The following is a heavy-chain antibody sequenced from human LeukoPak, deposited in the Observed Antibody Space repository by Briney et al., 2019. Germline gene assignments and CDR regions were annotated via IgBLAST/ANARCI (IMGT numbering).Heavy chain of an antibody. J-gene: IGHJ6*04. Sequence: SETLSLTCAVYGGSFSGYYWSWIRQPPGKGLEWIGEINHSGSTNYNPSLKSRVTISVDTSKNQFSLKLSSVTAADTAVYYCARGQGRGYYYGMDVWGKGTTATVSS. V-gene: IGHV4-34*01. D-gene: IGHD3-10*01. CDR3: ARGQGRGYYYGMDV. CDR2: INHSGST. CDR1: GGSFSGYY.